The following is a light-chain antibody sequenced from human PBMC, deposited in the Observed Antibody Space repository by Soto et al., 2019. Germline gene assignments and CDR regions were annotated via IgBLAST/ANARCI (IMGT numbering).Light chain of an antibody. CDR2: SNN. J-gene: IGLJ2*01. CDR3: AAWDDSLNGVV. V-gene: IGLV1-44*01. Sequence: QSALTQPPSASGTPGHRVTLSCSGSSSNIGSNTVNWYQQLPGTAPKLLIYSNNQRPSGVPDRFSGSKSGTSASLAISGLQSEDEADYYCAAWDDSLNGVVFGGGTKLTVL. CDR1: SSNIGSNT.